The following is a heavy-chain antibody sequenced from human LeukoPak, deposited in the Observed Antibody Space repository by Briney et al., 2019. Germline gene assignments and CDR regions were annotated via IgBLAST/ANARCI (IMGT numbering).Heavy chain of an antibody. V-gene: IGHV3-7*01. J-gene: IGHJ6*04. D-gene: IGHD3-10*02. CDR3: AELGITMIGGV. CDR2: INQDGREK. Sequence: GGSLRLSCEASGFTFSNYWMTWVRQAPGKGLEWVASINQDGREKYYVDSVKGRFIISRDNAKNSLYLQMNSLRAEDTAVYYCAELGITMIGGVWGKGTTVTISS. CDR1: GFTFSNYW.